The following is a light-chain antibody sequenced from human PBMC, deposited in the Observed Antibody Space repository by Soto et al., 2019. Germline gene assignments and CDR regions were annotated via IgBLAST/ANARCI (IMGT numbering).Light chain of an antibody. CDR1: SSDIGAYDY. CDR2: EVN. V-gene: IGLV2-14*01. Sequence: QSALTQPASLSGSPGQSITISCTGTSSDIGAYDYVSWFQQHPGKAPKLMISEVNNRPSGVSNRFSGSKSGNTAYLTISGLQVEDEAEYFCFSFTTTGPHVFGTGTKLTVL. J-gene: IGLJ1*01. CDR3: FSFTTTGPHV.